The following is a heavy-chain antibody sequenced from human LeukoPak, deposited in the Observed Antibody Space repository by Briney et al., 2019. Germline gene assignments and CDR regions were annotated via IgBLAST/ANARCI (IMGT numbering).Heavy chain of an antibody. Sequence: GGSLRLSCVASGFTFDDYAMHWVRQAPGKGLEWVAGVSWNRRNNMGYADSVKGRFTISRDNAKNSVYLQMNSLRSEDTALYYCVKDIASVVYCSGGTCYFDYWGQGTLVIVSS. CDR3: VKDIASVVYCSGGTCYFDY. CDR2: VSWNRRNNM. V-gene: IGHV3-9*01. CDR1: GFTFDDYA. J-gene: IGHJ4*02. D-gene: IGHD2-15*01.